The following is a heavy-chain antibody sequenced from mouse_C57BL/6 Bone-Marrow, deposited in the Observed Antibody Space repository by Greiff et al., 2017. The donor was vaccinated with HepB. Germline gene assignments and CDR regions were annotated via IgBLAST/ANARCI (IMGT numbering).Heavy chain of an antibody. J-gene: IGHJ4*01. CDR2: IHPNSGST. Sequence: QVQLQQPGAELVKPGASVKLSCKASGYTFTSYWMHWVKQRPGQGLEWIGMIHPNSGSTNYNEKFKSKATLTVDKSSSTAYMQLSSLTSEDAAVYYCARGGLLSAMDYWGQGTSVTVSS. D-gene: IGHD2-1*01. CDR3: ARGGLLSAMDY. CDR1: GYTFTSYW. V-gene: IGHV1-64*01.